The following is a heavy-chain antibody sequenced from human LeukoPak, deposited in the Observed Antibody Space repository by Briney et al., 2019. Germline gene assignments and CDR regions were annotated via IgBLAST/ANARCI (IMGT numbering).Heavy chain of an antibody. CDR1: GGTFSSYA. Sequence: SVKVSCKASGGTFSSYAISWVRQAPGQGLERMGRIIPIFGTANYAQKFQGRVTITTDESTGTAYMELSSLRSEDTAVYYCARDRVEYSYAHNFDYWGQGTLVTVSS. CDR3: ARDRVEYSYAHNFDY. D-gene: IGHD5-18*01. CDR2: IIPIFGTA. V-gene: IGHV1-69*05. J-gene: IGHJ4*02.